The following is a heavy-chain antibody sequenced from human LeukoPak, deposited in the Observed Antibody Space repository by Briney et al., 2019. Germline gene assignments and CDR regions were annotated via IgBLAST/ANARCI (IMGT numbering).Heavy chain of an antibody. J-gene: IGHJ4*02. D-gene: IGHD4-17*01. Sequence: SETLSLTCTVSGGSISSGDYYWSWIRQPPGKGLEWIGYIYYSGSTYYNPSLKSRVTISVDTSKNQFSLRLNSVTAADTAVYYCAREGDYGDYHPDYWGQGTLVTVSS. CDR2: IYYSGST. V-gene: IGHV4-30-4*01. CDR3: AREGDYGDYHPDY. CDR1: GGSISSGDYY.